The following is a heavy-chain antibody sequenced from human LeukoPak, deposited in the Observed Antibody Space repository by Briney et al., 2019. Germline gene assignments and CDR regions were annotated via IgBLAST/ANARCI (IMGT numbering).Heavy chain of an antibody. CDR2: MNPNSGNT. CDR1: GYSFGSYD. CDR3: ARALVATIGFDY. J-gene: IGHJ4*02. D-gene: IGHD5-12*01. Sequence: ASVKVSCKASGYSFGSYDINWVRQATGQGLEWMGWMNPNSGNTGYAQKFQGRVTMTRNTSISTAYMELSSLRSEDTAVYYCARALVATIGFDYWGQGTLVTVSS. V-gene: IGHV1-8*01.